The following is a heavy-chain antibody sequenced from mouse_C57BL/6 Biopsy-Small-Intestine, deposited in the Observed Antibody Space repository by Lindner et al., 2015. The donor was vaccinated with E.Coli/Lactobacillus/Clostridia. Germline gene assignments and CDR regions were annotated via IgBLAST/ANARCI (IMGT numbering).Heavy chain of an antibody. V-gene: IGHV1-81*01. J-gene: IGHJ3*01. Sequence: SVKVSCKASGGTFSSYAISWVRQAPGQGLEWMGGIIPIFGTANYAQKFQGRVTITADESTSTAYMELSSLRSEDTAVYYCARALHDNDANDAFDIWGQGTMVTVSP. CDR2: IIPIFGTA. CDR1: GGTFSSYA. D-gene: IGHD1-2*01. CDR3: ARALHDNDANDAFDI.